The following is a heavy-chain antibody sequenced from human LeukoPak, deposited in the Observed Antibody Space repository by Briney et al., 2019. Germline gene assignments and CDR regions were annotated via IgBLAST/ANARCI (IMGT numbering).Heavy chain of an antibody. CDR1: GFTVSSYY. CDR3: ARDCHFDSCY. V-gene: IGHV3-53*01. Sequence: GGSLRLSCAASGFTVSSYYMSWVRQAPGKGLEWVSVIYSGGSTYYVDPVKGRFTISRDNSKNTLYLQMNSLRAEDTAVYYCARDCHFDSCYWGQGTLVTVSS. CDR2: IYSGGST. D-gene: IGHD2-21*01. J-gene: IGHJ4*02.